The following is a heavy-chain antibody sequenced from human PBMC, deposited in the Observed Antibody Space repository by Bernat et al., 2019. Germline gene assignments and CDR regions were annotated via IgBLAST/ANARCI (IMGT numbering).Heavy chain of an antibody. CDR1: GFTFSDYY. J-gene: IGHJ6*03. V-gene: IGHV3-11*05. Sequence: QVQLVESGGGLVKPGGSLRLSCAASGFTFSDYYMSWIRQAPGKGLDWVSYISSSSSYTNYADSGKGRFNNSRDNAKNSLYLQMNSLGAEDTGGEYWAGGTPHRGPYKDVWGKGNTVTVS. CDR3: AGGTPHRGPYKDV. CDR2: ISSSSSYT.